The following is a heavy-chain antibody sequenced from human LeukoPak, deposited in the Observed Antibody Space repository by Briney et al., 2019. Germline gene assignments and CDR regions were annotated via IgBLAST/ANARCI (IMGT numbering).Heavy chain of an antibody. D-gene: IGHD4-17*01. J-gene: IGHJ3*02. Sequence: GGSLRLSCAASRVTFSNYWMNWVRQAPGKGVGGVSRINSVGSSTNYADSVRGRFTISRHNARNTLSLQMHSLRPEDTAVYYCASHGDYDAFDIWGQGTMLTVSS. CDR3: ASHGDYDAFDI. CDR1: RVTFSNYW. V-gene: IGHV3-74*01. CDR2: INSVGSST.